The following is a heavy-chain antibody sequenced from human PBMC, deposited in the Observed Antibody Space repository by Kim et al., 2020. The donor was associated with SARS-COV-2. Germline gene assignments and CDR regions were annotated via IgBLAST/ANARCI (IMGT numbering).Heavy chain of an antibody. CDR3: ANLGVRGPAAFDF. J-gene: IGHJ3*01. Sequence: GGSLRLSCEVSRFIFSGYAMTWVRQAPGKGLEWVADISNDGGSTHYAASVQGRFSISRDNSKNTLYLQMNSLRVEDTAVYYCANLGVRGPAAFDFWGQGTMVAVSS. V-gene: IGHV3-23*01. CDR2: ISNDGGST. D-gene: IGHD3-10*01. CDR1: RFIFSGYA.